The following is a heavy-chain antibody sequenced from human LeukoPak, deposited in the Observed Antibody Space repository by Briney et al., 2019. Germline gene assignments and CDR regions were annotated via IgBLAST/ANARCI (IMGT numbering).Heavy chain of an antibody. J-gene: IGHJ4*02. CDR1: GFTFSDHY. CDR3: ARDRTGLDY. Sequence: PGGSLRLSCAASGFTFSDHYMSWIRQAPGKGVEWVSYISSSSSYTNYADSVKGRFTISRDNAKNSLYLQMNSLRAEDTAVYYCARDRTGLDYWGQGTLVTVSS. V-gene: IGHV3-11*06. D-gene: IGHD3/OR15-3a*01. CDR2: ISSSSSYT.